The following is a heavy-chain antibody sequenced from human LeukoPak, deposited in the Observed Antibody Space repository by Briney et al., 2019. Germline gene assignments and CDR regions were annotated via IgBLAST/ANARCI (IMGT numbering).Heavy chain of an antibody. J-gene: IGHJ4*02. D-gene: IGHD5/OR15-5a*01. V-gene: IGHV3-48*04. CDR1: GFTFSSYS. CDR3: ARLPGDSTIYDY. CDR2: ISSSSSTI. Sequence: GGSLRLSCAASGFTFSSYSMNWVRQAPGKGLEWVSYISSSSSTIYYADSVKGRFIISRDNAKNSLSLQMDSLRGEDAAVYYCARLPGDSTIYDYWGQGTLVTVSS.